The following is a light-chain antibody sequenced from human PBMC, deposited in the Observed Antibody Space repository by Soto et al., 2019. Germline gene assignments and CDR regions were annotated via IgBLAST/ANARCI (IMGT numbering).Light chain of an antibody. CDR2: GAS. J-gene: IGKJ4*01. Sequence: EILLTQSPVTLSLSPGERATLSCRASQNVRGYLAWYQQKPGQAPRLLIHGASTRATGIAGRFSGSGSGTEFTLTISGLQSEDFATYYCQQYNYWPVTVGGGTKVAIK. V-gene: IGKV3-15*01. CDR1: QNVRGY. CDR3: QQYNYWPVT.